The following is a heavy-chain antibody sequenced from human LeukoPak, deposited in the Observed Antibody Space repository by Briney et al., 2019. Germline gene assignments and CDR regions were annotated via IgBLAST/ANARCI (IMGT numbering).Heavy chain of an antibody. CDR2: ISNDGSTK. D-gene: IGHD3-3*01. J-gene: IGHJ4*02. CDR1: GFTFSSHA. V-gene: IGHV3-30*04. Sequence: GGSLRLSCAASGFTFSSHAMHWVRQAPGKGLEWVAAISNDGSTKDYADSVKGRLSISRDNIQNTMSVQLNSLRAEDTAVYYCARGRSYYTDAPIDFWGQGTLVTVTS. CDR3: ARGRSYYTDAPIDF.